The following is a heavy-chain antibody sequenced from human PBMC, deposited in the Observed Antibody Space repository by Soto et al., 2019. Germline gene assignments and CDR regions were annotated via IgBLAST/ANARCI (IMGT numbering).Heavy chain of an antibody. J-gene: IGHJ4*02. Sequence: PSETLSLTCTVSGGSISSYYWSWIRQPPGKGLEWIGYIYYSGSTNYNPSLKSRVTISVDTSKNQFSLKLSSVTAADTAVYYCAREAGGGTYRTFDYWGQGTLVTV. CDR3: AREAGGGTYRTFDY. CDR1: GGSISSYY. CDR2: IYYSGST. D-gene: IGHD2-15*01. V-gene: IGHV4-59*01.